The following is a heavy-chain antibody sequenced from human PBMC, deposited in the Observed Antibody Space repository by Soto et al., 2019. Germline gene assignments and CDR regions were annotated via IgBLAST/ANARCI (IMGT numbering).Heavy chain of an antibody. J-gene: IGHJ4*02. Sequence: SETLSLTCTVSGGSISSGGYYCSWIRQPPGKGLEWIGYIYYSGSTNYNPSLKSRVTISVDTSNSQFSLELSSVTAADTAVYYCARGLITGSHYSGGWYYFDSWGQGTQVTVSS. V-gene: IGHV4-61*08. D-gene: IGHD6-19*01. CDR3: ARGLITGSHYSGGWYYFDS. CDR1: GGSISSGGYY. CDR2: IYYSGST.